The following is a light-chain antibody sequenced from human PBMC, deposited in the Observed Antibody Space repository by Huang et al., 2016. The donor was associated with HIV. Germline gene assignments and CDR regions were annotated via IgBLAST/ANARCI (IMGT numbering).Light chain of an antibody. CDR3: QQYNKWRRT. CDR2: DAS. CDR1: QHLGSN. Sequence: DILMTQTPVTLSVPPGERATLSCRASQHLGSNLAWYQQKPGHPPSLLNYDASPRAAGAPSGISGSGSKADFNLTIYYQQSEDSALYFCQQYNKWRRTFGQGTKLGIK. J-gene: IGKJ1*01. V-gene: IGKV3D-15*01.